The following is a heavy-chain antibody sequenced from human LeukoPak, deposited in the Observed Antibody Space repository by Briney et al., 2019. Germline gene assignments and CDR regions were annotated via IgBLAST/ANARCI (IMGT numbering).Heavy chain of an antibody. CDR1: GYTLTELS. CDR3: ATGPRSVWDYFDY. D-gene: IGHD2-8*01. J-gene: IGHJ4*02. Sequence: ASVKVSCKVSGYTLTELSMHWVRQAPGKELEWMGGFDPEDGETIYAQKFQGRVTMTEDTSTDTAYMELSSLRSEDTAVYYCATGPRSVWDYFDYWGQGTLVTVSS. CDR2: FDPEDGET. V-gene: IGHV1-24*01.